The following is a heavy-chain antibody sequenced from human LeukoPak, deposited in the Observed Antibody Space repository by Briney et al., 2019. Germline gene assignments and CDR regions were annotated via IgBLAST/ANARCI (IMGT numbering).Heavy chain of an antibody. D-gene: IGHD6-13*01. Sequence: SETLSLTCTVSGGSISSGGYYWSWIRQPPGKGLEWIGYTYHSGSTYYNPSLKSRVTISVDRSKNQFSLKLSSVTAADTAVYYCARVRGLYSSNKKAFDYWGQGTLVTVSS. CDR3: ARVRGLYSSNKKAFDY. J-gene: IGHJ4*02. V-gene: IGHV4-30-2*01. CDR1: GGSISSGGYY. CDR2: TYHSGST.